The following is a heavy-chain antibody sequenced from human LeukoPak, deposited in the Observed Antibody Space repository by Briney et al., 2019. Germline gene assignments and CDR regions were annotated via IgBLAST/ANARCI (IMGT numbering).Heavy chain of an antibody. CDR2: ISISCSYI. D-gene: IGHD1-26*01. CDR1: GFTFSSYG. J-gene: IGHJ4*02. CDR3: ARDWGAASDY. Sequence: GGSLRLSCAASGFTFSSYGMNWVSQAAGKGLEWVSSISISCSYIYYAASVKGRFTISRANAKNSLYLQMNSLGAENTAVYYCARDWGAASDYWGQGTLVTVSS. V-gene: IGHV3-21*01.